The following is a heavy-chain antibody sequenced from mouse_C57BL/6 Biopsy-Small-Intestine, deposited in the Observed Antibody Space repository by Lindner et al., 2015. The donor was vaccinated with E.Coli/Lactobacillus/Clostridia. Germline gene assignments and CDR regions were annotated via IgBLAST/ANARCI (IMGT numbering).Heavy chain of an antibody. V-gene: IGHV1-42*01. CDR2: IDPSTGGT. D-gene: IGHD2-3*01. CDR3: AKNGYYGGYCDV. J-gene: IGHJ1*01. Sequence: LQESGASVKISCKASGYSFTGYYMHWVKQSPEKSLEWIGEIDPSTGGTTYNQKFKAKATLTVDKSSRTAYMQLSSLTFEDSAVYYCAKNGYYGGYCDVWGAGTAVTVSS. CDR1: GYSFTGYY.